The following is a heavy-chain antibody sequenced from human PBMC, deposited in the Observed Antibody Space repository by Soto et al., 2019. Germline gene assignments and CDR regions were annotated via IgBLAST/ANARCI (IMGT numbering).Heavy chain of an antibody. J-gene: IGHJ4*02. Sequence: SETLSLTCTVSGGSITNTSYYWGWIRQPPGKGLEWMWSIYYSGTTYNNPSLKSRVTMSIDTSKNQFSLKLSSVTAADTAVYYCASDRLTKYGEGHLYYFDYWGQGALVTVSS. V-gene: IGHV4-39*01. CDR3: ASDRLTKYGEGHLYYFDY. D-gene: IGHD3-3*01. CDR2: IYYSGTT. CDR1: GGSITNTSYY.